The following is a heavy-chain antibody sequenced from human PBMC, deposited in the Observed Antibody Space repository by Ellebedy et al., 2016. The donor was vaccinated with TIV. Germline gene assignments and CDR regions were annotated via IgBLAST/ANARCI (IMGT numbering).Heavy chain of an antibody. CDR1: GFTVSSNY. Sequence: PGGSLRLSCAAPGFTVSSNYMSGVGQAPGKGLEWGSVFYSGGITYYADYVKGSFTISRDNSKNTLYLQMNSLRAEYTAVYYCAKSTSGWWVFDYWGHGTLVTVSS. CDR2: FYSGGIT. V-gene: IGHV3-66*01. D-gene: IGHD6-19*01. CDR3: AKSTSGWWVFDY. J-gene: IGHJ4*01.